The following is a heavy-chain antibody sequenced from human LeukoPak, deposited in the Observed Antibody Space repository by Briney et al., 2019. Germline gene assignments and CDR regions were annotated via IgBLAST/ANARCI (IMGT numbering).Heavy chain of an antibody. CDR3: AGEYYDILTGYYY. Sequence: PSETLSLTCTVSGYSISSGYYWGWIRQPPGKGLEWIGEIYHSGSTNYNPSLKSRVTISVDKSKNQFSLKLSSVTAADTAVYYCAGEYYDILTGYYYWGQGTLVTVSS. CDR2: IYHSGST. CDR1: GYSISSGYY. V-gene: IGHV4-38-2*02. J-gene: IGHJ4*02. D-gene: IGHD3-9*01.